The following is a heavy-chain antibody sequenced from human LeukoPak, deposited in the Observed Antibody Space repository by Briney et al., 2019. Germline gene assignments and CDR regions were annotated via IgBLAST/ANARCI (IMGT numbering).Heavy chain of an antibody. V-gene: IGHV4-34*01. CDR1: GGSFSAYY. CDR3: ARVDSGFGELRD. D-gene: IGHD3-10*01. CDR2: INHSGST. Sequence: SETLSLTCAIYGGSFSAYYWNWIRQPPGKGLEWIGEINHSGSTNYSPSLKSRATISVDTSKNQFSLKLSSVTAADTAVYYCARVDSGFGELRDWGQGTLVTVSS. J-gene: IGHJ4*02.